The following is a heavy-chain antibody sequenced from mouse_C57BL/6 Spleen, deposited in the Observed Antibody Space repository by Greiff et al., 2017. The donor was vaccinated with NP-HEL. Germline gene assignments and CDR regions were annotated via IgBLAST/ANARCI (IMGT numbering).Heavy chain of an antibody. CDR1: GYTFTDYY. D-gene: IGHD2-4*01. V-gene: IGHV1-26*01. CDR2: INPNNGGT. Sequence: EVQLQQSGPELVKPGASVKISCKASGYTFTDYYMNWVKQSHGKSLEWIGDINPNNGGTSYNQKFKGKATLTVDKSSSTAYMELRSLTSEDSAVYYCARGGLRPFAYWGQGTLVTASA. CDR3: ARGGLRPFAY. J-gene: IGHJ3*01.